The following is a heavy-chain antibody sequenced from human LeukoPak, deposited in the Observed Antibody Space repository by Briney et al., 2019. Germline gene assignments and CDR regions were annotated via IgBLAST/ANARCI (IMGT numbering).Heavy chain of an antibody. CDR3: ARGTREYSSAFYFDY. J-gene: IGHJ4*02. CDR1: GGSISSYY. CDR2: IYYSGST. Sequence: SETLSLTCTVSGGSISSYYWSWIRQPPGKGLEWIGYIYYSGSTNYNPSLKSRVTISVDTSKNQFSLKLSSVTAADTAVYYCARGTREYSSAFYFDYWGQGTLVTVSS. D-gene: IGHD6-19*01. V-gene: IGHV4-59*01.